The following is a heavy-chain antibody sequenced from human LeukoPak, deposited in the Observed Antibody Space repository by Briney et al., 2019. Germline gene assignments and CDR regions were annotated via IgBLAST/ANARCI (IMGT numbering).Heavy chain of an antibody. J-gene: IGHJ6*02. CDR2: INAGNGNT. CDR3: ARERITIFGVVHYYGMDV. D-gene: IGHD3-3*01. Sequence: ASVKVSCKASGYTFTSYATHWVRQAPGQRLEWMGWINAGNGNTKYSQKFQGRVTITRDTSASTAYMELSSLRSEDTAVYYCARERITIFGVVHYYGMDVWGQGTTVTVSS. V-gene: IGHV1-3*01. CDR1: GYTFTSYA.